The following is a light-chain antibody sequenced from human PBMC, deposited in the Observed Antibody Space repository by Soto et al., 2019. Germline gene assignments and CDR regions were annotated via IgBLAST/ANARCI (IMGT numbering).Light chain of an antibody. Sequence: DIQMTQSPSSLSASVGDRVNTTCRASQSISSYLNWYQQKPGKAPKILIYDASSLESGVPSRFSGSGSGTEFTLTISRVQPEDFATYYCQQYETYPKTFGQGTKVDIK. V-gene: IGKV1-5*01. CDR1: QSISSY. CDR3: QQYETYPKT. J-gene: IGKJ1*01. CDR2: DAS.